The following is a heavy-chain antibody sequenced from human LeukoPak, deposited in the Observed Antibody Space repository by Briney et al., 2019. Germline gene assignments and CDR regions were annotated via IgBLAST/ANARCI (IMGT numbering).Heavy chain of an antibody. J-gene: IGHJ4*02. CDR1: GGSISTTSYY. CDR2: IYYSGST. D-gene: IGHD3-22*01. Sequence: SETLSLTCTVSGGSISTTSYYWAWIRQHPGKGLEWIGFIYYSGSTYYNPSLKSRLTISVDTSKSQFSLRLSSVTAADTAVYYCARRRDRGHGFDYWGQGTLVTVSS. CDR3: ARRRDRGHGFDY. V-gene: IGHV4-31*03.